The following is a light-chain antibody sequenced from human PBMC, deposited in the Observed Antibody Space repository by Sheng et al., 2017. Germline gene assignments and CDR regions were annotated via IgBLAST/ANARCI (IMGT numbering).Light chain of an antibody. CDR3: QQYNSAPYT. Sequence: IQLTQSPSSLSASVGDRVTITCRASQDISSYLAWYKQKPGKAPDLLIYAASTLQSGVPSRFSGSGSGTDFTLTISSLQPEDVATYYCQQYNSAPYTFGQGTKLEI. CDR1: QDISSY. CDR2: AAS. J-gene: IGKJ2*01. V-gene: IGKV1-9*01.